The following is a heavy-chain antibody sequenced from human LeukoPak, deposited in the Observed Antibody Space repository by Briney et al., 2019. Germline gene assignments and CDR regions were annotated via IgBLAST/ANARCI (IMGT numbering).Heavy chain of an antibody. Sequence: ASVKVSRKASGYTFTSYDINWVRQATGQGLEWMGWMNPNSGNTGYAQKFQGRVTITRNTSISTAYMELSSLRSEDTAVYYCARALYYGSGSLSFYYYYYMDVWGKGTTVTVSS. J-gene: IGHJ6*03. CDR1: GYTFTSYD. V-gene: IGHV1-8*03. D-gene: IGHD3-10*01. CDR2: MNPNSGNT. CDR3: ARALYYGSGSLSFYYYYYMDV.